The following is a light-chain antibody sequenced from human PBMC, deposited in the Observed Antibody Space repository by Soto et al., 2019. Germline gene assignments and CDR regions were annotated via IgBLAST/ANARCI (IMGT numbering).Light chain of an antibody. CDR1: QSVSSY. Sequence: ELVLTQSPVALSLSSGERATLSCRASQSVSSYLAWYQQKPGQAPRLLIYDASNRATGIPARFSGSGSGTDFTLTISSLEPEDFAVYYCQQRSNWPTFGPGTKVDIK. V-gene: IGKV3-11*01. CDR3: QQRSNWPT. CDR2: DAS. J-gene: IGKJ3*01.